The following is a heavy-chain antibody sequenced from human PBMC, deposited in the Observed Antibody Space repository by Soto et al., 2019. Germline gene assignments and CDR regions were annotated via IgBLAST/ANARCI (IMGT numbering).Heavy chain of an antibody. V-gene: IGHV4-39*01. CDR3: ARHHPPPGYFDFPLDYFDY. D-gene: IGHD3-9*01. Sequence: QLQLQESGPGLVKPSETLSLTCTVSGGSISSSSYYWGWIRQPPGKGLEWIGSIYYSGSTYYNPSLQSRVTLSGDTAKNQFSLKLSSVTDADTAVYYCARHHPPPGYFDFPLDYFDYWGQGTLVTVSS. J-gene: IGHJ4*02. CDR2: IYYSGST. CDR1: GGSISSSSYY.